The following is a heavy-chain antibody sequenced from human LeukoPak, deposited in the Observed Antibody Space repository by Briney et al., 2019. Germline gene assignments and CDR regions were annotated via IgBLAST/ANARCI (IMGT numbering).Heavy chain of an antibody. CDR1: GGTFSSYA. Sequence: ASAKVSCKASGGTFSSYAISWVRQAPGQGLEWMGGVIPIFGTANYAQKFQGRVTITADESTSTAYMELSSLRSEDTAVYYCAGGLYGDYDLDYWGQGTLVTVSS. V-gene: IGHV1-69*13. CDR3: AGGLYGDYDLDY. CDR2: VIPIFGTA. J-gene: IGHJ4*02. D-gene: IGHD4-17*01.